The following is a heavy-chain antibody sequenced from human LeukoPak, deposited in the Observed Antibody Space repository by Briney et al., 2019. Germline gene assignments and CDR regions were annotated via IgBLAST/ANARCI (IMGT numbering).Heavy chain of an antibody. CDR2: IGAYNDNT. J-gene: IGHJ4*02. CDR1: GYTFSDFG. Sequence: ASVKVSCKASGYTFSDFGITWVRQAPGQGVGWMGCIGAYNDNTNYPQKFQGRVTLTTDTSTSTAYMELRSLTSDDTALYYCARAGAAVTMFFDFWGQGTLVTVSS. CDR3: ARAGAAVTMFFDF. V-gene: IGHV1-18*01. D-gene: IGHD4-17*01.